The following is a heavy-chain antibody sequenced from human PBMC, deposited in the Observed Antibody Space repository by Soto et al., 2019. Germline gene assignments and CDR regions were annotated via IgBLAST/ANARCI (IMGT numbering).Heavy chain of an antibody. V-gene: IGHV3-11*01. CDR1: GFSFSDYY. D-gene: IGHD6-19*01. Sequence: PGGSLRLSCAASGFSFSDYYMSWIRQAPGKGLEWISYVTSSGGSIYYADSVKGRFTISRDNAKNSLYLQMNSLRVEDTPVYYCARAMDYSSGCFEYWGQGTLVTVSS. CDR2: VTSSGGSI. J-gene: IGHJ4*02. CDR3: ARAMDYSSGCFEY.